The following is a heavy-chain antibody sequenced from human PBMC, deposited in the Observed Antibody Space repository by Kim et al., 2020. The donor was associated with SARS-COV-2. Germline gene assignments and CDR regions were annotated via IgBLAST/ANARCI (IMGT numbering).Heavy chain of an antibody. CDR2: INHSGST. V-gene: IGHV4-34*01. J-gene: IGHJ6*02. Sequence: SETLSLTCAVYGGSFSGYYWSWIRQPPGKGLEWIGEINHSGSTNYNPSLKSRVTISVDTSKNQFSLKLSSVTAADTAVYYCARREAHNIVGMDVWGQGTTVTVSS. CDR1: GGSFSGYY. CDR3: ARREAHNIVGMDV. D-gene: IGHD2-15*01.